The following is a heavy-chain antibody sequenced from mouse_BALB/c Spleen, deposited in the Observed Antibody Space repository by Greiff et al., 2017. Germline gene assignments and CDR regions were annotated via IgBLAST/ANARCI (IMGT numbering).Heavy chain of an antibody. CDR3: ARGGGLRPNYYAMDY. D-gene: IGHD2-2*01. V-gene: IGHV1S56*01. CDR2: IYPGNVNT. CDR1: GYTFTSYY. J-gene: IGHJ4*01. Sequence: QVQLQQSGPALVKPGASVRISCKASGYTFTSYYIHWVKQRPGQGLEWIGWIYPGNVNTKYNEKFKGKATLTADKSSSTAYMQLSSLTSEDSAVYFCARGGGLRPNYYAMDYWGQGTSVTVSS.